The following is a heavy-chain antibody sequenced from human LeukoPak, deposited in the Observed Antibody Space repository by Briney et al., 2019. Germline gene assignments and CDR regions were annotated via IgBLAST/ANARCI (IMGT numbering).Heavy chain of an antibody. CDR3: ARANIVLMVYTMNY. D-gene: IGHD2-8*01. V-gene: IGHV3-30*04. CDR2: ISYDETNK. Sequence: GRSLRLSCAASGFTFTNYAMHWVRQAPGKGLEWVAVISYDETNKYYADSVKGRFTISRDNSKNTLYLQMNSLRAEDTAVYYCARANIVLMVYTMNYWGQGTLVTVSS. CDR1: GFTFTNYA. J-gene: IGHJ4*02.